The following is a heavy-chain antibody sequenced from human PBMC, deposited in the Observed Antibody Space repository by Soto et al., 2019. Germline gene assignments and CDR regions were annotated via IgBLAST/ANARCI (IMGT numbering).Heavy chain of an antibody. D-gene: IGHD5-18*01. V-gene: IGHV1-24*01. CDR1: GYTLTELS. CDR2: FDPEDGET. Sequence: ASVKVSCKVSGYTLTELSMHWVRQAPGKGLEWMGGFDPEDGETIYAQKFQGRVTMTEDTSTDTAYMELSSLRSEDTAVYYCATDLIRDTAMVINDYWGQGTLVTVSS. CDR3: ATDLIRDTAMVINDY. J-gene: IGHJ4*02.